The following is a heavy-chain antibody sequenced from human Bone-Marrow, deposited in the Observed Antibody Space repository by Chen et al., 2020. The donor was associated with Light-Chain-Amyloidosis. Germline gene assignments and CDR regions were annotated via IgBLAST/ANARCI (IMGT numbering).Heavy chain of an antibody. J-gene: IGHJ3*02. D-gene: IGHD3-9*01. CDR1: GFAFSSYA. CDR3: AKDISYDDILPGYPADAFDI. CDR2: VGGSGVSR. Sequence: EVQLVESGGGLLQRGGSLRLSCAASGFAFSSYAMSWVRQAPGRGLEWVSTVGGSGVSRYSGDSVKCRFTISGENSKNALLLQRKSLRAEIRAVYYCAKDISYDDILPGYPADAFDIWGQGTMVTVSS. V-gene: IGHV3-23*04.